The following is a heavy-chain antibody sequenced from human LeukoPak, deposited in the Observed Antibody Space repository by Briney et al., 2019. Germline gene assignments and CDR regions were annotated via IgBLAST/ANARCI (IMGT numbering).Heavy chain of an antibody. V-gene: IGHV4-61*02. CDR1: GGSISSGSYY. CDR2: IYTSGST. J-gene: IGHJ6*03. CDR3: ARDQWDSSSWYPYYYYYMDV. Sequence: SETLSLTCTVSGGSISSGSYYWSWIRQPAGKGLEWIGRIYTSGSTNYNPSLKSRVTISVDTSKNQFSLKLSSVTAADTAVYYCARDQWDSSSWYPYYYYYMDVWGKGTTVTISS. D-gene: IGHD6-13*01.